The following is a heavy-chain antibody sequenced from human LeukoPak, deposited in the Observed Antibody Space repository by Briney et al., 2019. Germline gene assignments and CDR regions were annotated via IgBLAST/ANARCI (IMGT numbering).Heavy chain of an antibody. J-gene: IGHJ6*03. CDR1: GFTFSSYW. CDR2: INNDGSST. Sequence: GGSLRLSCAASGFTFSSYWMHWVRQAPGKGLVWVSRINNDGSSTVYADSVKGRFTISRENAKNSLYLQMNSLRAGDTAVYYCARDRGRYYMDVWGKGTTVTISS. V-gene: IGHV3-74*01. CDR3: ARDRGRYYMDV. D-gene: IGHD6-25*01.